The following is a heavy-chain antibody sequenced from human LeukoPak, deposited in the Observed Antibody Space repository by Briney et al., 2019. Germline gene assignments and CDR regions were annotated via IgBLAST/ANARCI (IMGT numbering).Heavy chain of an antibody. CDR1: GFTFSIYS. Sequence: GGSLRLSCAASGFTFSIYSMNWVRQAPGKGLEWVSYISSSSSTIYYADSVKGRFTISRDNAKNSLYLQMNSLRAEDTAVYYCARGSTYYDSSGQVPFDYWGQGTLVTVSS. J-gene: IGHJ4*02. CDR2: ISSSSSTI. D-gene: IGHD3-22*01. CDR3: ARGSTYYDSSGQVPFDY. V-gene: IGHV3-48*01.